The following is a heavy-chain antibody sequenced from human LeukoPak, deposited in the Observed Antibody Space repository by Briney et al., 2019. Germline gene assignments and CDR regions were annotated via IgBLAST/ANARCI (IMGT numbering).Heavy chain of an antibody. J-gene: IGHJ5*02. CDR3: ARVPYYYDSGWFDP. V-gene: IGHV3-33*01. D-gene: IGHD3-22*01. Sequence: GRSLRLSCAASGFTFSSYGMHWVRQAPGKGLEWVAVIWYDGSNKYYADSVKGRFTISRDNSKNTLYLQMNSLRAEDTAVYYCARVPYYYDSGWFDPWGQGTLVNVSS. CDR1: GFTFSSYG. CDR2: IWYDGSNK.